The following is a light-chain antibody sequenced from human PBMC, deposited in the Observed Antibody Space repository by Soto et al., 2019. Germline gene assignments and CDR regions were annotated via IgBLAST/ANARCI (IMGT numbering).Light chain of an antibody. CDR1: VSNIGSNT. J-gene: IGLJ1*01. CDR2: SND. V-gene: IGLV1-44*01. CDR3: AGWDDSLNVYV. Sequence: QSVLTQPPSASGPPGQRVTISCSGSVSNIGSNTVNWYQHLPGTAPRFLIYSNDQRPSGVPDRVSGSKSGTSASLAISGLQSEDEADYYCAGWDDSLNVYVFGTGTKGTVL.